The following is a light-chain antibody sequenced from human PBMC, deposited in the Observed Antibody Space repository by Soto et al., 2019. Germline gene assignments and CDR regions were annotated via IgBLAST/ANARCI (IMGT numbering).Light chain of an antibody. CDR3: SSYAGSNNLV. Sequence: QSVLTQPPSASGSPGQSVTISCTGTSSDVGGYNYVSWYQQHPGKGPKLMIYEVSKRPSGVPDRFSASKSANTASLTVSGLQAEDEADYYCSSYAGSNNLVFGGGTKLTVL. J-gene: IGLJ2*01. CDR2: EVS. V-gene: IGLV2-8*01. CDR1: SSDVGGYNY.